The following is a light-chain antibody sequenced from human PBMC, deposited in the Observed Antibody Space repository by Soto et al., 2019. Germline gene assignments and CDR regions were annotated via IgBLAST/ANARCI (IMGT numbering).Light chain of an antibody. CDR3: PQYGSSGYT. V-gene: IGKV3-20*01. CDR2: GAS. CDR1: QSVSSSY. J-gene: IGKJ2*01. Sequence: EIVLTQSPGTLSLSPGERATLSCRASQSVSSSYLAWYQQKPGQAPRLFIYGASITATGIPDRLSASGSGTDFTLTISRLEPEDFAVYYCPQYGSSGYTFGQGTKLEIK.